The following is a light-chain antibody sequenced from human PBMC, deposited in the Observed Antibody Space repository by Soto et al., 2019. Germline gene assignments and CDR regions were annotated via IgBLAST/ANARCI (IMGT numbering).Light chain of an antibody. Sequence: EIVLTQSPGTLSLSPGERATLSCRASQSVSSSFLAWYQQKPGQAPRLLIYGASSRATGIPDRFSGSGSGTDFTITISRLEPEDVAVYYCQPYGSSPRTFGQGTKLEIK. CDR3: QPYGSSPRT. CDR2: GAS. V-gene: IGKV3-20*01. J-gene: IGKJ2*01. CDR1: QSVSSSF.